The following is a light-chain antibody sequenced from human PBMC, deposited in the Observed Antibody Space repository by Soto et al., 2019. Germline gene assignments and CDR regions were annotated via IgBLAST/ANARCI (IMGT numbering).Light chain of an antibody. CDR3: QQYHTSAIS. Sequence: GDRVTITCRASQTISSWLAWYQQKPGKAPTLLIYDASTLERGVPSRFSGTGSGTEFTLSIDSLQPDDFATYYCQQYHTSAISFGGGTRLEIK. CDR1: QTISSW. J-gene: IGKJ5*01. V-gene: IGKV1-5*01. CDR2: DAS.